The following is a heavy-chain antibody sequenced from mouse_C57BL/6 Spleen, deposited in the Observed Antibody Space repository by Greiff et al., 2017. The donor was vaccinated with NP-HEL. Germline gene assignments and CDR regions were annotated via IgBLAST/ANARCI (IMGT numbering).Heavy chain of an antibody. CDR2: IYPGSGST. Sequence: QVQLQQSGAELVQPGASVKLSCKASGYTFTSYWITWVKQRPGQGLEWIGDIYPGSGSTNYNETFKSKATFTVDTSSSTAYMQLSSLTSEDSAVYYCAGGVPIYDGDYVPDYWGQGTTLTVSS. D-gene: IGHD2-3*01. J-gene: IGHJ2*01. CDR3: AGGVPIYDGDYVPDY. V-gene: IGHV1-55*01. CDR1: GYTFTSYW.